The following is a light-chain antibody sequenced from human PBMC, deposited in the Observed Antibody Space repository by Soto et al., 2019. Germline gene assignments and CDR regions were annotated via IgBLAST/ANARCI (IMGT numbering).Light chain of an antibody. CDR1: SSKIGSNT. J-gene: IGLJ2*01. Sequence: QSVRTQPPSASGTPGQRVTISCSGSSSKIGSNTVNWYQQLPGTAPKLVIYSNNQRPSGVPDRFSGSKSGTSASLAISGLQSEDEADYYCVAWDDSLNGYVVFGGGTKVTV. V-gene: IGLV1-44*01. CDR2: SNN. CDR3: VAWDDSLNGYVV.